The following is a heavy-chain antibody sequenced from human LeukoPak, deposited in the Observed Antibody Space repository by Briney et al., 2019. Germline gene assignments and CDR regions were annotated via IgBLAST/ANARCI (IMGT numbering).Heavy chain of an antibody. CDR2: IRYDGSNK. D-gene: IGHD6-6*01. CDR3: AKKYSGSPSGAFDI. J-gene: IGHJ3*02. CDR1: GFTFSSYG. V-gene: IGHV3-30*02. Sequence: GSLRLSCAASGFTFSSYGMHWVRQAPGKGLEWVAFIRYDGSNKYYADSVKGRFTISRDNSKNTLYLQMNSLRAEDTAVYYCAKKYSGSPSGAFDIWGQGTMVTVSS.